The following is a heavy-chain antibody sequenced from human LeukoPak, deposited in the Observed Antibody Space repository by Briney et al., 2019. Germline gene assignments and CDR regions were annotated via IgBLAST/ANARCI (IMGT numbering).Heavy chain of an antibody. CDR2: TYYRSKWYN. D-gene: IGHD6-19*01. CDR1: GDSVSSNSAA. V-gene: IGHV6-1*01. J-gene: IGHJ5*02. Sequence: SQTLSLTCAISGDSVSSNSAAWNWIRQSPSRGLEWLGRTYYRSKWYNDYAVSVKSRITINPDTSKNQFSLQLNSVTPEDTAVYYCARGFWSIAVAGHSWFDPWGQGTLVTVSS. CDR3: ARGFWSIAVAGHSWFDP.